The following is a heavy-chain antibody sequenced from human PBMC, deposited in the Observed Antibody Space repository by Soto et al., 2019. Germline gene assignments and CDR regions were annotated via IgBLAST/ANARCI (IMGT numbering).Heavy chain of an antibody. V-gene: IGHV3-30*18. CDR2: VSGGGETT. J-gene: IGHJ4*02. CDR3: AKEADIVIGPVAGPVAFSFDL. Sequence: GGSLRLSCAGSGFTFRSYGLHWVRQSPGKGLEWVAVVSGGGETTYYADSVKGRSTISRDNSKNMMYMQMDSLRPEDTAVYYCAKEADIVIGPVAGPVAFSFDLWGQGTLVTVSS. CDR1: GFTFRSYG. D-gene: IGHD2-2*01.